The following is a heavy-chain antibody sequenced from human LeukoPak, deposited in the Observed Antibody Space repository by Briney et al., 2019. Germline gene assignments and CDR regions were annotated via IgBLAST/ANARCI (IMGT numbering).Heavy chain of an antibody. D-gene: IGHD4-23*01. J-gene: IGHJ5*02. CDR1: GGSFSGYY. CDR3: ARVGRFGYGGNSIWFDP. Sequence: SETLSLTCAVYGGSFSGYYWSWIRQPPGKGLEWIGEINHSGSTNYNPSLKSRVTTSVDTSKNQFSLKLSSVTAADTAVYYCARVGRFGYGGNSIWFDPWGQGTLVTVSS. V-gene: IGHV4-34*01. CDR2: INHSGST.